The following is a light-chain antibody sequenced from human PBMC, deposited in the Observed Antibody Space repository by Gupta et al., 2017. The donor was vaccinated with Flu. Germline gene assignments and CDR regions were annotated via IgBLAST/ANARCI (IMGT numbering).Light chain of an antibody. CDR1: QSISNY. V-gene: IGKV3-11*01. CDR3: QKRSNWPPFT. J-gene: IGKJ3*01. Sequence: EIVLTQSPATLSLSPGERATLSCRASQSISNYLAWYQQKPGQAPRLLIYDASNRATGTPARFSGSGYGTDFTLTISSREPEDFAVYYCQKRSNWPPFTFGHGTKLNI. CDR2: DAS.